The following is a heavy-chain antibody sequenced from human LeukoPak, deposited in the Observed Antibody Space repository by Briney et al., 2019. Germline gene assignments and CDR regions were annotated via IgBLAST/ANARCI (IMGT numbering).Heavy chain of an antibody. CDR3: ARDKDRCGSGPFDH. D-gene: IGHD3-10*01. CDR1: GYRFTGYF. CDR2: INPDSGVT. V-gene: IGHV1-2*04. J-gene: IGHJ4*01. Sequence: ASVKVSCKGAGYRFTGYFIHWVRQASGQGLEWMGHINPDSGVTTYAQRFRGLVTLTRDTSSSTAYIELNSLRSDDTARYFCARDKDRCGSGPFDHWGQGTLVTVSS.